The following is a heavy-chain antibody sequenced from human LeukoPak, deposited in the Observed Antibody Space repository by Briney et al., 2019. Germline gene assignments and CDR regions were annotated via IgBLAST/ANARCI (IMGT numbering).Heavy chain of an antibody. CDR1: GGSICSYY. CDR3: AREPYHSSSWYGSAFDI. V-gene: IGHV4-59*01. CDR2: IYYSGST. D-gene: IGHD6-13*01. Sequence: SETLSLTCTVSGGSICSYYWSWIRQPPGKGLKWIGYIYYSGSTNYNPSLKSRVTISVDTSKNQFSLKLSSVTAADTAVYYCAREPYHSSSWYGSAFDIWGQGTMVTVSS. J-gene: IGHJ3*02.